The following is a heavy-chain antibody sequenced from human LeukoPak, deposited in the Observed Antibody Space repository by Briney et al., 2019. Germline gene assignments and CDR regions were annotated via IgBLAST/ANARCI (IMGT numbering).Heavy chain of an antibody. CDR2: IHPGDSDT. CDR3: ARPRPGGYDTDKEAFDF. V-gene: IGHV5-51*01. D-gene: IGHD5-12*01. J-gene: IGHJ3*01. Sequence: GESLKISCKGSGYSFTNYWIGWVRQMPGKGLEWMGIIHPGDSDTRYSPSFQGQVTISADKSIRTAYLQWSSLKASDTAMYYCARPRPGGYDTDKEAFDFWGQGTMVTVSS. CDR1: GYSFTNYW.